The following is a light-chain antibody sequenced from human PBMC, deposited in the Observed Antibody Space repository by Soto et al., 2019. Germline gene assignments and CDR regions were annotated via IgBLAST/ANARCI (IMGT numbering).Light chain of an antibody. CDR1: QGISNY. V-gene: IGKV1-17*03. CDR3: LQHNSYPLT. J-gene: IGKJ1*01. CDR2: AAS. Sequence: DIQMTQSPSAMSASVGDRVTITCRASQGISNYLAWFQQKPGQVPKRLIYAASSLESAVTSRFIGGGSGTEFTRTISSLKPEDFATYYCLQHNSYPLTVGQGTKVEIK.